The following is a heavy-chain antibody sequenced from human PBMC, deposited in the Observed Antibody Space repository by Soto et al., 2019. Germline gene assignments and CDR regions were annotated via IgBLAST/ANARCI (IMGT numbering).Heavy chain of an antibody. V-gene: IGHV1-2*04. D-gene: IGHD4-17*01. J-gene: IGHJ4*02. CDR2: INPNSGGT. CDR1: GYTFTGYY. CDR3: ARPVDDYGDYYFDY. Sequence: GASVKVSCKASGYTFTGYYMHWVRQAPGQGLEWMGWINPNSGGTNYAQKFQGWVTMTRDTSISTAYMELSRLRSGDTAVYYCARPVDDYGDYYFDYWGQGTLVTVSS.